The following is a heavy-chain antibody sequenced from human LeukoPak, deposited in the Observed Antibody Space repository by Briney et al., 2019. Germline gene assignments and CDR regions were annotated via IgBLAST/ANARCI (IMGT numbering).Heavy chain of an antibody. V-gene: IGHV3-33*01. CDR1: GFTFSSYA. Sequence: GGSLRLSCAASGFTFSSYAMHWVRQAPGKGLEWVAVIWYDVSNKYYADSVKGRFTISRDNSKNTRYLQMNSLRAEDTAVYYCARGAYSSSWSRDWFDPLGQGTLVTVSS. CDR3: ARGAYSSSWSRDWFDP. CDR2: IWYDVSNK. J-gene: IGHJ5*02. D-gene: IGHD6-13*01.